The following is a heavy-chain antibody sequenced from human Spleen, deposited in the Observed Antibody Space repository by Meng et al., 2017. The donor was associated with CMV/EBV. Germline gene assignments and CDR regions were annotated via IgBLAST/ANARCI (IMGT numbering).Heavy chain of an antibody. V-gene: IGHV4-61*01. D-gene: IGHD2-2*01. CDR3: ARLGRGGSTRLDP. J-gene: IGHJ5*02. CDR2: IYYSGST. CDR1: GGSVSSGSYY. Sequence: SETLSLTCTVSGGSVSSGSYYWSWIRQPPGKGLEWIGFIYYSGSTNYNPSLKSRVTLSVETSKNQFSLRLSSVTAADTAVYYCARLGRGGSTRLDPWGQGTLVTVSS.